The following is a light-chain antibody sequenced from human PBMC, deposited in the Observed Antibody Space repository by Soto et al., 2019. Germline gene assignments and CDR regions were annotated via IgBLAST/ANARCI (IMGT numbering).Light chain of an antibody. CDR3: HQFGMSPFT. V-gene: IGKV3-20*01. CDR2: GPS. Sequence: EVVLTQSPGTLSLSPGESATLSCRASQSVRGNYFAWYQQRPGQAPRLLVYGPSVRAAGIPDRFRGSGSRTDFNLTINRVEPEDFAVYYCHQFGMSPFTFGPGTTLAIK. CDR1: QSVRGNY. J-gene: IGKJ3*01.